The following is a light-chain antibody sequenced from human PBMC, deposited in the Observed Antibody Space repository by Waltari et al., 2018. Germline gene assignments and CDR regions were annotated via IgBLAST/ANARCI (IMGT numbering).Light chain of an antibody. Sequence: DIVLTQSPATLSLFPGERATLSCRASQNINNHLAWYQHKPGQAPRLLIHDASRRAVGMPARFSGSGSGTDFSLTSSSLEPEDVAVYYCQQRKDWPLTTFGQGTRLEIK. CDR2: DAS. J-gene: IGKJ5*01. CDR3: QQRKDWPLTT. V-gene: IGKV3-11*01. CDR1: QNINNH.